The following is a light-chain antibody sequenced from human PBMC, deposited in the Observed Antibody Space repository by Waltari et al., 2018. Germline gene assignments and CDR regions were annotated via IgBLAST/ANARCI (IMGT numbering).Light chain of an antibody. CDR3: QSYDRSLSASV. V-gene: IGLV1-40*01. Sequence: QSVLTQPPSVSGAPGQRVTFSCTGRPSNIGAGFGVHWYQQLPGTAPKPLIFDNGVRPSGVPDRFSGSKSGTSASLAITGLQAEDEADYYCQSYDRSLSASVFGGGAKLTVL. J-gene: IGLJ3*02. CDR1: PSNIGAGFG. CDR2: DNG.